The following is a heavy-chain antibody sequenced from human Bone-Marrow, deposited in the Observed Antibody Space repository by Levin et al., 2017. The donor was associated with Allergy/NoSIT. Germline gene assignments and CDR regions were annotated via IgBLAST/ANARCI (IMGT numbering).Heavy chain of an antibody. Sequence: ASVKVSCEASGYPFRHYGISWVRQAPGQGLEWMGWITPSNGKTQYAQKFQGRVTMTTDTSTATAYMELTNLRSDDTAVYYCARRPPLVVAGDLLDNWGQGTLVTVSS. D-gene: IGHD6-19*01. CDR2: ITPSNGKT. CDR3: ARRPPLVVAGDLLDN. CDR1: GYPFRHYG. J-gene: IGHJ4*02. V-gene: IGHV1-18*01.